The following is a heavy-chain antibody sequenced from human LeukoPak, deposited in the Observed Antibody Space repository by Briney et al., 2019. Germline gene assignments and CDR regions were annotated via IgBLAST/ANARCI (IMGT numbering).Heavy chain of an antibody. CDR1: GFTFSSFE. CDR2: ISSISAI. J-gene: IGHJ4*02. V-gene: IGHV3-48*03. Sequence: GGSLTLTCAASGFTFSSFEMSWVRQAPGKGLEWVSYISSISAIDYADSVKGRFTISRDNAKNSLYLQMNSLRAEDTAVYYCARRFDCWGQGTLVIVSS. CDR3: ARRFDC.